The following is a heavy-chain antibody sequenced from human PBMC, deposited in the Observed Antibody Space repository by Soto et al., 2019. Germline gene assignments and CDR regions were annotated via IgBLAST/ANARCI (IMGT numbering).Heavy chain of an antibody. D-gene: IGHD4-17*01. CDR1: GGSISSGGYS. Sequence: QLQLQESGSGLVKPSQTLSLTCAVSGGSISSGGYSWSWIRQPPGKGLEWIGYIYHSGYTYCCPSLKSRVTISVDRSKNQFSLKLSSVTAADTAVYYCARAHYGDYGYGMDVWGQGTTVTVSS. V-gene: IGHV4-30-2*01. CDR3: ARAHYGDYGYGMDV. J-gene: IGHJ6*02. CDR2: IYHSGYT.